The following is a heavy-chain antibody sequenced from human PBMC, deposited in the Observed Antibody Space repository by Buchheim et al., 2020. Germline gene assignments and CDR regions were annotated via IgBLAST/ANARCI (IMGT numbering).Heavy chain of an antibody. V-gene: IGHV1-46*01. J-gene: IGHJ4*02. CDR1: GYTFTSYY. D-gene: IGHD3-3*01. CDR2: INPSGGST. CDR3: ARGLGSGNTDY. Sequence: QVQLVQSGAEVKKPGASVKVSCKASGYTFTSYYIHWVRQAPGQGLEWMAMINPSGGSTSSAQKFQGRVTLTRDTSTSTVYMELSRLRSEDTAVYYCARGLGSGNTDYWGKGTL.